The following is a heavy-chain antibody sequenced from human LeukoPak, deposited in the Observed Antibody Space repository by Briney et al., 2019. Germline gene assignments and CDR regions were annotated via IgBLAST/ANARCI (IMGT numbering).Heavy chain of an antibody. D-gene: IGHD5-18*01. V-gene: IGHV3-23*01. J-gene: IGHJ4*02. CDR3: AKDRGYSYGLSEIYYFDY. CDR1: GFTSSSYA. CDR2: ISGSGGST. Sequence: GESLKISCAASGFTSSSYAMSWVRQAPGKGLEWVSAISGSGGSTYYADSVKGRFTISRDNSKNTLYLQVNSLRAEDTAVYYCAKDRGYSYGLSEIYYFDYWGQGTLVTVSS.